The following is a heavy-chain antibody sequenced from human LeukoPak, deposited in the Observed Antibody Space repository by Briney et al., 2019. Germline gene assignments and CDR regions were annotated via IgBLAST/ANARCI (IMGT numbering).Heavy chain of an antibody. J-gene: IGHJ4*02. CDR2: ISSSSSYI. V-gene: IGHV3-21*01. Sequence: GGSLRLSSAASGFTFSSYSMNWVRQAPGKGLEWVSSISSSSSYIYYADSVKGRFTISRDSAKNSLYLQMSSLRAEETAVYCCARAIAAGEAFSFDDGGQGTLVTVSS. CDR3: ARAIAAGEAFSFDD. CDR1: GFTFSSYS. D-gene: IGHD6-13*01.